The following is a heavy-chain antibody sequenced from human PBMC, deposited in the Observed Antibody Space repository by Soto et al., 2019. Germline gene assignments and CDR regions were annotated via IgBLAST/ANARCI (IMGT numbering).Heavy chain of an antibody. CDR3: ARSGPTPYGMDV. D-gene: IGHD3-3*01. V-gene: IGHV4-34*01. J-gene: IGHJ6*02. CDR2: INHSGST. CDR1: GGSFSVYY. Sequence: PSETLPLTCSVYGGSFSVYYWSWIRQPPGKGLEWIGEINHSGSTNYNPSLKSRVTISVDTSKNQFSLKLSSVTAADTAVYYCARSGPTPYGMDVWGQGTTVTVSS.